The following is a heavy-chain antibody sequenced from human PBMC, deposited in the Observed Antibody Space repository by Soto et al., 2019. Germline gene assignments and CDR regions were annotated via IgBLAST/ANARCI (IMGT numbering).Heavy chain of an antibody. CDR1: GYSFPNYW. D-gene: IGHD1-26*01. CDR3: ARHDFKDSGSYPDAFDI. V-gene: IGHV5-51*01. Sequence: PGESLKISCEGSGYSFPNYWIGWVRQMPGKGLEWMGIIYPADSDTRYSPSFQGQVTISVDKSISTAYLQWSSLKASDTALCYCARHDFKDSGSYPDAFDIWGQGTMVTVSS. CDR2: IYPADSDT. J-gene: IGHJ3*02.